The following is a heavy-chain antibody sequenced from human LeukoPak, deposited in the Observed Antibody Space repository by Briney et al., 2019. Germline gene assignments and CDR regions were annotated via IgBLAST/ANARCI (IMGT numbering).Heavy chain of an antibody. D-gene: IGHD3-16*02. V-gene: IGHV4-34*01. CDR3: ARQEYVWGSYRALDD. J-gene: IGHJ4*02. CDR1: GGSFSGFY. CDR2: INHSGST. Sequence: PSETLSLTCAVYGGSFSGFYWSWIRQPPGKGLEWIGEINHSGSTNYNPSLKSRVTISVDTSKNQFSLKLGSVTAADTAVYYCARQEYVWGSYRALDDWGQGTLVTVSS.